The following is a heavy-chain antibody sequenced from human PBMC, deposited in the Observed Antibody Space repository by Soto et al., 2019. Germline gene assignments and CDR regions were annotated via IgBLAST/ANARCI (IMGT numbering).Heavy chain of an antibody. D-gene: IGHD1-26*01. Sequence: PGGSLRLSCAASGFTFKNAWMSWVRQAPGKGLEWVGRIKNKADAGTTDYAAPVKGRFTITKDDSKNTLDLQMKSLKNEDTALYFWNKDGATNFFDPRGQGTLVTVSS. CDR2: IKNKADAGTT. V-gene: IGHV3-15*01. CDR3: NKDGATNFFDP. J-gene: IGHJ5*02. CDR1: GFTFKNAW.